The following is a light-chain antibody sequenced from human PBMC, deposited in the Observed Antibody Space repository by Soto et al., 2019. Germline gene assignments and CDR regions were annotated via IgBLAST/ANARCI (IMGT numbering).Light chain of an antibody. CDR2: AAS. CDR3: QQSYSVPR. CDR1: RSISNY. V-gene: IGKV1-39*01. Sequence: DIQMTQSPSSLSASVGDRVTITCRASRSISNYLNWYQQKSGKAPRLLIYAASSLQTGVPSRFTGTGTGTAFTLTITSLQLEDSATYYCQQSYSVPRFGQGTRVDLK. J-gene: IGKJ1*01.